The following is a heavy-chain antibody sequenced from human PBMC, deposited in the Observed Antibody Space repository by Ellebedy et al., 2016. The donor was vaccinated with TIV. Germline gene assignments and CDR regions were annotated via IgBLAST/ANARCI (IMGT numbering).Heavy chain of an antibody. CDR1: GGSYWSGAYS. CDR2: IFQSGST. V-gene: IGHV4-30-2*01. CDR3: ARGEGMIIDFFDY. J-gene: IGHJ4*02. Sequence: SETLSLXXVVSGGSYWSGAYSWSWIRQPPGKGLEWIGHIFQSGSTYYSPSLKSRVTISLDKSKNQFSLKLTSMTAADTAVYHCARGEGMIIDFFDYWGQGILVTVSS. D-gene: IGHD3-22*01.